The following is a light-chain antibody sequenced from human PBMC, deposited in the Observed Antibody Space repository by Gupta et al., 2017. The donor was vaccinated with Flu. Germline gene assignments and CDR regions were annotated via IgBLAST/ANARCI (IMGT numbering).Light chain of an antibody. CDR1: ALPNQY. J-gene: IGLJ2*01. CDR3: QSTDSSGTYVV. CDR2: KDT. Sequence: SYELRQSPSVSVSLGQTARITCSGDALPNQYAYWHQQKPGQAPVMMIYKDTERPSGIPERFSGSSSGTTVTLTISEVQADDEADYYCQSTDSSGTYVVFGGGTKLTVL. V-gene: IGLV3-25*02.